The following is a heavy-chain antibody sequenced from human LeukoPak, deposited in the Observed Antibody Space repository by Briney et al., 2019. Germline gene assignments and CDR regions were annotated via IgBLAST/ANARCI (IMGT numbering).Heavy chain of an antibody. Sequence: ASVKVSCKASGYTFTSYYMHWVRRAPGQGLECMGIINPSGGSTSYAQKFQGRVTMTRDMSTSTVYMELSSLRSEDTAVYYCARDDTAMGHALDIWGQGTMVTVSS. J-gene: IGHJ3*02. V-gene: IGHV1-46*01. D-gene: IGHD5-18*01. CDR2: INPSGGST. CDR3: ARDDTAMGHALDI. CDR1: GYTFTSYY.